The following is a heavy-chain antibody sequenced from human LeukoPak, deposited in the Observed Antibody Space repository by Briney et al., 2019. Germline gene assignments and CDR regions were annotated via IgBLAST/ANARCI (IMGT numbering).Heavy chain of an antibody. CDR1: GFTFRDYW. V-gene: IGHV3-7*01. Sequence: PGGSLRLSCAASGFTFRDYWMSWVRQAPGKGLEWVANIKEDGSEKYYVDSVKGRFTNSRDNAKNSLFLQMYTLRAEDTAVYYCARQWLVSLSNWFDPWGQGTLVTVSS. D-gene: IGHD6-19*01. CDR3: ARQWLVSLSNWFDP. J-gene: IGHJ5*02. CDR2: IKEDGSEK.